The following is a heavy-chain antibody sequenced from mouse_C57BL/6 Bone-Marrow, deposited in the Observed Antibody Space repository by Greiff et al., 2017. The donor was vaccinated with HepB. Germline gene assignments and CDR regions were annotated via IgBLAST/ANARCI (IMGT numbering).Heavy chain of an antibody. J-gene: IGHJ3*01. D-gene: IGHD1-1*01. CDR2: IHPNSGST. CDR1: GYTFTSYW. Sequence: VQLQQPGAELVKPGASVKLSCKASGYTFTSYWMHWVKQRPGQGLEWIGMIHPNSGSTNYNEKFKSKATLTVDKSSSTAYMQLNSLTSEDSAVYYCARGGYYYGSSPFAYWGQGTLVTVSA. CDR3: ARGGYYYGSSPFAY. V-gene: IGHV1-64*01.